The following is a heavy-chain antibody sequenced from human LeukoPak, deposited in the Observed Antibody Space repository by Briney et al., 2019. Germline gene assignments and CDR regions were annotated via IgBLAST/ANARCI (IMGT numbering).Heavy chain of an antibody. CDR3: ARGDFWSGWEV. CDR1: GGSISSYY. V-gene: IGHV4-59*01. J-gene: IGHJ6*04. CDR2: IYYSGST. D-gene: IGHD3-3*01. Sequence: SETLSLTCTVSGGSISSYYWSWIRQPPGEGLEWIGYIYYSGSTNYNPSLKSRVTISVDTSKNQFSLKLSSVTAADTAVYYCARGDFWSGWEVWGKGTTVTVSS.